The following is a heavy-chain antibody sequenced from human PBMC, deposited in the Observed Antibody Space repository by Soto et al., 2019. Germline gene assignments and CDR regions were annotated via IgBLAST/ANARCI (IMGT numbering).Heavy chain of an antibody. J-gene: IGHJ5*02. V-gene: IGHV3-48*01. CDR1: GFTFSSYS. Sequence: EVQLVESGGGLVQHGGSLRLSCADSGFTFSSYSMIWVRQAPGKGLEWVSYIRRSSSSIYYADSVKGRFTISRDNAKPSLYLQMNSLRAEDAAVYYFARHPARTAESGWFDPWGQGTLVTVSS. D-gene: IGHD6-13*01. CDR2: IRRSSSSI. CDR3: ARHPARTAESGWFDP.